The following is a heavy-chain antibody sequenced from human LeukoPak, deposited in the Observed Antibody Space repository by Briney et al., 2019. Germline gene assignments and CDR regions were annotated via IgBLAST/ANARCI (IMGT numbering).Heavy chain of an antibody. J-gene: IGHJ4*02. D-gene: IGHD4-23*01. CDR2: IRFDESDK. V-gene: IGHV3-30*02. CDR1: GFTFSSYG. CDR3: AKDFRWSQDY. Sequence: GGSLRLSCAASGFTFSSYGMTWVRQAPGKGLEWVAHIRFDESDKYYSDSVKGRFTISRDTSKNTLYLQMNSLRGEDTAVYYCAKDFRWSQDYWGQGTLVTVSS.